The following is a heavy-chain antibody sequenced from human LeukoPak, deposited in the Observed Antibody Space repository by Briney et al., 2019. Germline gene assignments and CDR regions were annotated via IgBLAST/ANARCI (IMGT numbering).Heavy chain of an antibody. Sequence: PSETLSLTCTVSGDSINTSSYYWGWLRRPPGKGLEWIGSTSYSGSTYYNPSLKSRVTISVDTSKNQFSLRLSSVTATDTAVYYCARIGRGYDFWSGDYYYYYMDVWGKGTTVTVSS. D-gene: IGHD3-3*01. CDR1: GDSINTSSYY. V-gene: IGHV4-39*01. J-gene: IGHJ6*03. CDR3: ARIGRGYDFWSGDYYYYYMDV. CDR2: TSYSGST.